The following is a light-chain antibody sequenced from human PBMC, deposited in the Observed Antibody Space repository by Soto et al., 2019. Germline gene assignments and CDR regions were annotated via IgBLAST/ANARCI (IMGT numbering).Light chain of an antibody. Sequence: QSVLTQPRSVSGSPGQSVTISCTGTSNDVGGYNFVSWYQQHPGKVPKLFIYDVSRRPSGVTDRFSGSKSGNTASLTIYGLQAEDEADYSCSSYAGSYTLVFGGGTKLTVL. CDR1: SNDVGGYNF. CDR2: DVS. CDR3: SSYAGSYTLV. V-gene: IGLV2-11*01. J-gene: IGLJ2*01.